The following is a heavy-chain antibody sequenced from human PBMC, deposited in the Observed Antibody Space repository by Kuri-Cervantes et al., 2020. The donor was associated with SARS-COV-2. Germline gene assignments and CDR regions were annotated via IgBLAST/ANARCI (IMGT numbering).Heavy chain of an antibody. J-gene: IGHJ4*02. D-gene: IGHD3-3*01. Sequence: GESLKIPCTASGFTFGDYAMSWVRQAPGKGLEWVGFIRSKAYGGTTEYAASVKGRFTISRDDSKSIAYLQMNSLKTEDTAVYYCTRDDFWSGYFEDWGQGTLVTVSS. CDR3: TRDDFWSGYFED. CDR2: IRSKAYGGTT. V-gene: IGHV3-49*04. CDR1: GFTFGDYA.